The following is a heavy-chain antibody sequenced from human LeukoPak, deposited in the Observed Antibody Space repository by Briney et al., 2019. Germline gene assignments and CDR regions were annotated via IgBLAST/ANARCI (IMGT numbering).Heavy chain of an antibody. CDR1: GYTFTGYY. D-gene: IGHD6-13*01. CDR3: ARGLSPSGYSSSWGYYYYYYGMDV. J-gene: IGHJ6*02. Sequence: ASVKVSCKASGYTFTGYYMHWVRQAPGQGLEWMGWINPNSGGTNYAQKFQGWVTMTRDTSISTAYLELSSLRSEDTAVYYCARGLSPSGYSSSWGYYYYYYGMDVWGQGTTVTVSS. V-gene: IGHV1-2*04. CDR2: INPNSGGT.